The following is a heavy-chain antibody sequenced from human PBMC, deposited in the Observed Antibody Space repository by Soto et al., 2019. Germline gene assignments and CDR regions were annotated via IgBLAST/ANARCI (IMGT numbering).Heavy chain of an antibody. CDR1: GYTFTGYP. CDR2: INAGNGNT. D-gene: IGHD3-16*02. Sequence: ASVKVSCKASGYTFTGYPMHWVRQAPGQRLEWMGWINAGNGNTKYSQKFQGRVTITRDTSASTAYMELSSLRSEDTAVYYCARSAVSPFGGLIGPFDYWGQGTLVTVSS. CDR3: ARSAVSPFGGLIGPFDY. V-gene: IGHV1-3*01. J-gene: IGHJ4*02.